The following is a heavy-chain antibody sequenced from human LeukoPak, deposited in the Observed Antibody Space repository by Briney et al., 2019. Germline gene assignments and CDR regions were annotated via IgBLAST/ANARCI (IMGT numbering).Heavy chain of an antibody. J-gene: IGHJ4*02. D-gene: IGHD3-3*01. CDR2: INHSGST. V-gene: IGHV4-34*01. CDR3: ASYDFWSGYPRSYYFDY. Sequence: SETPSLTCAVYGGSFSGYYWSWIRQPPGKGLEWIGEINHSGSTNYNPSLKSRVTISVDTSKNQFSLKLSSVTAADTAVYYCASYDFWSGYPRSYYFDYWGQGTLVTVSS. CDR1: GGSFSGYY.